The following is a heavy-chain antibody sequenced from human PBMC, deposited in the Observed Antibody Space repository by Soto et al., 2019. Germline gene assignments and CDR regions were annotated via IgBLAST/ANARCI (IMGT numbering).Heavy chain of an antibody. Sequence: SDTLSLTCAVYGGSFSGYYWSWIRQPPGKGLEWIGEINHSGSTNYNPSLKSRVTISVDTSKNQFSLKLSSVTAADTAVYYCARVADTAMVTNWGQGTLVTVSS. D-gene: IGHD5-18*01. CDR1: GGSFSGYY. CDR2: INHSGST. J-gene: IGHJ4*02. V-gene: IGHV4-34*01. CDR3: ARVADTAMVTN.